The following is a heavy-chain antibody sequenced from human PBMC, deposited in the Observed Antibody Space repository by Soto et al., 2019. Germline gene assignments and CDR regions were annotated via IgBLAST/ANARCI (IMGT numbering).Heavy chain of an antibody. D-gene: IGHD2-2*01. CDR2: ISWNSGSI. J-gene: IGHJ5*02. CDR1: GFTFDDYA. V-gene: IGHV3-9*01. Sequence: GGSLRLSCAASGFTFDDYAMHWVRQAPGKGLEWVSGISWNSGSIGYADSVKGRFTISRDNAKNSLYLQMNSLRAEDTALYYCAKGEGYCSSTSCPNWFDPWGQGTLVTVSS. CDR3: AKGEGYCSSTSCPNWFDP.